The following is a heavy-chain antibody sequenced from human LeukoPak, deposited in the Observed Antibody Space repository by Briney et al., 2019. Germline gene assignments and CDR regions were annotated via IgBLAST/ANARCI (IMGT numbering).Heavy chain of an antibody. V-gene: IGHV3-7*01. Sequence: GGSLRLSCAASGFTFSSYWMSWVRQAPGKGLEWVANIKKDGSEKYYVDSVKGRFTISRDNAKNSLYLRMNSLRAEDTAVYYCAREGLYGGNLYYFDYWGQGTLVTVSS. CDR3: AREGLYGGNLYYFDY. D-gene: IGHD4-17*01. CDR2: IKKDGSEK. CDR1: GFTFSSYW. J-gene: IGHJ4*02.